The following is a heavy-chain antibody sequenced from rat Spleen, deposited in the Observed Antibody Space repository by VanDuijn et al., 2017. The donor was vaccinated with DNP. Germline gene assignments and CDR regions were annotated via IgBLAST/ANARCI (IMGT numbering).Heavy chain of an antibody. CDR3: TRATGFDY. V-gene: IGHV5-27*01. CDR1: GFTFGDYY. J-gene: IGHJ2*01. CDR2: ISTNGGGT. Sequence: EVHLVDSGGGLVQPGRSLKLSCATSGFTFGDYYMSWVRQTPTKGLEWFATISTNGGGTYYRDSVRGRFTISRDNAEDTLFLQMNSLRSEDTATYYCTRATGFDYWGQGVMVTVSS. D-gene: IGHD4-2*01.